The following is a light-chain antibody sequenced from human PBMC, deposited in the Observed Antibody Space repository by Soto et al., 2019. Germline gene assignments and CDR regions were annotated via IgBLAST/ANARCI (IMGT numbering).Light chain of an antibody. J-gene: IGKJ3*01. V-gene: IGKV3-11*01. CDR1: QSVSTN. CDR3: QQRSNWPPWFT. CDR2: DAS. Sequence: EIVLTQSPGTLSLSPGERATLSCRASQSVSTNSLAWYQQKPGQAPRLLIYDASNRATGIPARFSGSGSGTDFTLTISSLEPEDFAVYYCQQRSNWPPWFTFGPGTKVDIK.